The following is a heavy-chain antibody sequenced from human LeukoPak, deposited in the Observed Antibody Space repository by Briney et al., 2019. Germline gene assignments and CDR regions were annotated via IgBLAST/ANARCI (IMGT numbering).Heavy chain of an antibody. CDR1: GFTFISYA. CDR2: IYSGGTT. Sequence: GGSLRLSCAASGFTFISYAMHWVRQAPGKGLECVSVIYSGGTTYYADSMKGRFTISRDNSKNTLYLQMNSLRAEDTAVYYCAREIGSGWYEFGYWGQGTLVTVSS. D-gene: IGHD6-19*01. J-gene: IGHJ4*02. V-gene: IGHV3-53*01. CDR3: AREIGSGWYEFGY.